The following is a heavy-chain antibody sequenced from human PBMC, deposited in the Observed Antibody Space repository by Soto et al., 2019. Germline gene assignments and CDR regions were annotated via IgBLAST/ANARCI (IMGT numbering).Heavy chain of an antibody. CDR3: ARDRTDAVFDY. CDR1: GFTFSSYS. Sequence: EVQLVESGGGLVQPGGSLRLSCAASGFTFSSYSMNWVRQAPGKGLEWVSYISSSSSTIYYADSVKGRFTISGDNAKTPLYLQMTSLRPDNTAVYHCARDRTDAVFDYWGPGKVVTVSS. V-gene: IGHV3-48*01. J-gene: IGHJ4*02. CDR2: ISSSSSTI.